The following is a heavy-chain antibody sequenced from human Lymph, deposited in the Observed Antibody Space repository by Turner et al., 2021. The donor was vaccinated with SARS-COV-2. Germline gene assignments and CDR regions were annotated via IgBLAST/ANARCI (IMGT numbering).Heavy chain of an antibody. CDR3: AKGVRGAMIVVVIPYFDY. CDR1: GFTFSSYA. J-gene: IGHJ4*02. D-gene: IGHD3-22*01. CDR2: ISGSGGDT. V-gene: IGHV3-23*01. Sequence: DVQLLESGGGLVQPGWSLRLSCAASGFTFSSYAMSWVRQAPGKGLEWVSAISGSGGDTYYADSVKGRFTISRDKSKNTLYRQMNSLRAEDTAVYYCAKGVRGAMIVVVIPYFDYWGQGTLVTVSS.